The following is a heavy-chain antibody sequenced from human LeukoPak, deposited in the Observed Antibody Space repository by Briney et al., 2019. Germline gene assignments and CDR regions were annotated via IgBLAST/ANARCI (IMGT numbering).Heavy chain of an antibody. D-gene: IGHD6-19*01. CDR3: ARAYSSGWYMFDS. CDR1: GGSISSYY. Sequence: SETLSLTCTVSGGSISSYYWSWIRQPPGKGLEWIGYIYYSGSTNYNPSLKSRVTISVDTSKNQFSLQLSPVTVADTAVYYCARAYSSGWYMFDSWGQGTLVTVSS. J-gene: IGHJ4*02. V-gene: IGHV4-59*08. CDR2: IYYSGST.